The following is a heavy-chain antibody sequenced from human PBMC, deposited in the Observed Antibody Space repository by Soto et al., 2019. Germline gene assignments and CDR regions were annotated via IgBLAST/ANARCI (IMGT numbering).Heavy chain of an antibody. V-gene: IGHV4-39*01. CDR1: GGSISSTTYY. Sequence: PSETLSLTCSVSGGSISSTTYYWGCIRQPPGKGLEWIGSIYYSGSTYDNPSLKSRVTISVDTSASTAYMELSSLRSEDTAVYYCARKPPGYSSSWYVYWSQGTLVTVS. J-gene: IGHJ4*02. CDR2: IYYSGST. D-gene: IGHD6-13*01. CDR3: ARKPPGYSSSWYVY.